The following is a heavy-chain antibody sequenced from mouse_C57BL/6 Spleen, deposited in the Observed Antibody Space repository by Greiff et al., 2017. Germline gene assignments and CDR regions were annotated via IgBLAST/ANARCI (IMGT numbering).Heavy chain of an antibody. CDR1: GYTFTSYW. J-gene: IGHJ2*01. D-gene: IGHD3-2*02. CDR2: INPSGGYT. V-gene: IGHV1-7*01. CDR3: AREGSSSYGYFDY. Sequence: QVQLQQSGAELVKPGASVKLSCKASGYTFTSYWMHWVQQRPGQGLEWIGYINPSGGYTKYTQKFKDKATLTADKSSSTAYMQLSSLTYEDSAVXYCAREGSSSYGYFDYWGQGTTLTVSS.